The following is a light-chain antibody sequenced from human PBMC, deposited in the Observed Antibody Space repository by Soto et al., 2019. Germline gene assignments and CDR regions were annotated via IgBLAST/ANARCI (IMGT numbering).Light chain of an antibody. V-gene: IGLV2-14*01. CDR3: SSYTSSSRYV. Sequence: QAVVTQPASVSGSPGQSITISCTGTTSDVGDFNSVSWYQQHPGNAPKLIIYEVSNRPSGVSNRFSGSKSGNSASLTISGLQAEDDADYYCSSYTSSSRYVFGTGTQLTVL. CDR1: TSDVGDFNS. CDR2: EVS. J-gene: IGLJ1*01.